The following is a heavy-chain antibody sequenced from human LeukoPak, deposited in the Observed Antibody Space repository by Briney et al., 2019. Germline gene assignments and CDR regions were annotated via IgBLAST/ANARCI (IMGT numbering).Heavy chain of an antibody. CDR1: AFTFSSSA. CDR3: AQLPLWYSSGKKTNY. Sequence: GGSLRLSCAASAFTFSSSAMSWVRQAPGQGLEWVLSISGNGGSTYYADSVKGRFTISRDNSRNTLFLRMNSLRAGDTAVYDYAQLPLWYSSGKKTNYWGQGTLVTVSS. CDR2: ISGNGGST. V-gene: IGHV3-23*01. J-gene: IGHJ4*02. D-gene: IGHD5-18*01.